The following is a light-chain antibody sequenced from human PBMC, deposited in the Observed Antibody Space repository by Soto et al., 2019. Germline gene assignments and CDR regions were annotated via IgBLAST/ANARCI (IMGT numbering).Light chain of an antibody. CDR2: DTS. V-gene: IGKV3-11*01. Sequence: EIVLTQSPATLSLSPGARVTVFCRASQSVSSSLAWYQQKPGQAPRLLISDTSDRATGIPARFVGRGSGTDFNLTINSLEPEDSAVYFCQQRSTWPLGTFGQGTKVDIK. CDR1: QSVSSS. J-gene: IGKJ1*01. CDR3: QQRSTWPLGT.